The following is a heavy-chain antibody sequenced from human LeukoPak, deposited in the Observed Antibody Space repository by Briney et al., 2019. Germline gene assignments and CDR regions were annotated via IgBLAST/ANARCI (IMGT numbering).Heavy chain of an antibody. J-gene: IGHJ4*02. D-gene: IGHD4-11*01. V-gene: IGHV3-33*01. Sequence: GGSLRLSCAASGFTFSSYGMHWVRQAPGKGLEWVAVIWYDGSNKYYADSVKGRFTISRDNSKNTLYLQMNSLRAEDTAVYYCARRNYGRNYFDYWGQGTLVTVSS. CDR2: IWYDGSNK. CDR1: GFTFSSYG. CDR3: ARRNYGRNYFDY.